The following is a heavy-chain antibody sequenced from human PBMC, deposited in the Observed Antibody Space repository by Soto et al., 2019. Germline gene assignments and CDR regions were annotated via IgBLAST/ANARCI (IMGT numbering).Heavy chain of an antibody. CDR3: ARGVAGSGFDL. J-gene: IGHJ4*02. CDR1: GDSVSSNTAA. CDR2: TYYRSNWRH. Sequence: PSPTLSLPCAIPGDSVSSNTAAWNWIRSSPSRGLEWLGRTYYRSNWRHDYAVSVRSRITVNPDTSKNHFSLQLNSVTPDDTAVYYCARGVAGSGFDLWGQGTLVTGS. V-gene: IGHV6-1*01. D-gene: IGHD6-19*01.